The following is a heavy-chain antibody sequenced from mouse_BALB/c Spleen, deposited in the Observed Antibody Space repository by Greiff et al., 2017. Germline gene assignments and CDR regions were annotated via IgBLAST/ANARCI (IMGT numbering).Heavy chain of an antibody. CDR3: ARSWGGNYFYYAMDY. CDR1: GYSFTSYW. CDR2: IDPSDSET. J-gene: IGHJ4*01. V-gene: IGHV1S126*01. Sequence: VQLVESGPQLVRPGASVKISCKASGYSFTSYWMHWVKQRPGQGLEWIGMIDPSDSETRLNQKFKDKATLTVDKSSSTAYMQLSSPTSEDSAVYYCARSWGGNYFYYAMDYWGQGTSVTVSS. D-gene: IGHD2-1*01.